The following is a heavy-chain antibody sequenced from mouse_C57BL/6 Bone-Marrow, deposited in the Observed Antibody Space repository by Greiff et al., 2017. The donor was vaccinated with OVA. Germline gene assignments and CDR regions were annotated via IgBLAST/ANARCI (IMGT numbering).Heavy chain of an antibody. V-gene: IGHV1-81*01. CDR2: IYPRSGNT. CDR3: ARGHYYGSSPFAY. CDR1: GYTFTSYG. D-gene: IGHD1-1*01. J-gene: IGHJ3*01. Sequence: VQLQESGAELARPGASVKLSCKASGYTFTSYGISWVKQRTGQGLECIGEIYPRSGNTSYNEKFKGKATLTADKSSSTAYMELRSLTSEDSAVYFCARGHYYGSSPFAYWGQGTLVTVSA.